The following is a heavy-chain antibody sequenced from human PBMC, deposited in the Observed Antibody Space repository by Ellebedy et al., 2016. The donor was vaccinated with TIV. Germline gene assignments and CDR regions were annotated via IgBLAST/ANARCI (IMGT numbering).Heavy chain of an antibody. CDR2: ISYDGSNK. Sequence: PGGSLRLSCAASGFTFSSYGMHWVRQAPGKGLEWVAVISYDGSNKYYADSVKGRFTISRDNSKNTLYLQMNSLRAEDTAVYYCARDRGLWFGESIFDYWGQGTLVTVSS. CDR1: GFTFSSYG. J-gene: IGHJ4*02. D-gene: IGHD3-10*01. CDR3: ARDRGLWFGESIFDY. V-gene: IGHV3-30*03.